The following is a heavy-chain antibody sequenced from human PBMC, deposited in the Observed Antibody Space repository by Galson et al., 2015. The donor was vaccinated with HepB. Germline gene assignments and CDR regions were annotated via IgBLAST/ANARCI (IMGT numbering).Heavy chain of an antibody. CDR2: ISSDGSIK. CDR3: ARDYGSYSGGGWYSVAFDF. J-gene: IGHJ3*01. V-gene: IGHV3-30-3*01. CDR1: GFTLSGYA. D-gene: IGHD2-15*01. Sequence: SLRLSCAASGFTLSGYAMHWVRQAPGKGLEWVAVISSDGSIKHYADSVKGRFTISRDNSKNTLYLEMNSLRAEDAAVYYCARDYGSYSGGGWYSVAFDFWGRGTMVTVSS.